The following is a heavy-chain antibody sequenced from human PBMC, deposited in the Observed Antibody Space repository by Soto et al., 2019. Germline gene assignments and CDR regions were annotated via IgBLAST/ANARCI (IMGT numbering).Heavy chain of an antibody. D-gene: IGHD4-17*01. Sequence: GEYLKIYWKGSGYSFTSYWIGWVRQMPGKGLEWMGIRYPGDSDTRYSHSFQGQGTISADKSISTAYRQWSSLKASATAMYYCAILRWATTVTKLCDPNWYFDLWGRGTLVTVSS. CDR3: AILRWATTVTKLCDPNWYFDL. CDR1: GYSFTSYW. J-gene: IGHJ2*01. CDR2: RYPGDSDT. V-gene: IGHV5-51*01.